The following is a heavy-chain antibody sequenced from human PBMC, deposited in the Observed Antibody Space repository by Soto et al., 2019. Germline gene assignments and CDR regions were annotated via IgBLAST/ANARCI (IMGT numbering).Heavy chain of an antibody. Sequence: ASVKVSCKASGYTFTSYDINWVRQATGQGLEWMGWMNPNSGNTGYAQKFQGRVTMTRNTSISTAYMELSSLRSEDTAVYYCARGWYSSGWYGVYYYYQGMDVWGQGTTVTVAS. D-gene: IGHD6-19*01. J-gene: IGHJ6*02. CDR2: MNPNSGNT. CDR3: ARGWYSSGWYGVYYYYQGMDV. V-gene: IGHV1-8*01. CDR1: GYTFTSYD.